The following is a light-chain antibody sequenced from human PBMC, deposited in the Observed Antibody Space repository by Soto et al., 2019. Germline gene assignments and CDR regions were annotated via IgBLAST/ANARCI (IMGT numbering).Light chain of an antibody. CDR1: SSNIGRNS. CDR2: SNN. CDR3: AVGDGSWV. V-gene: IGLV1-47*02. J-gene: IGLJ3*02. Sequence: QSVLTQPPSASGTPGQRVTMSCSGSSSNIGRNSVYWYQQLSGMAPKLLIYSNNQRPSGVPDRFSGSKSGTSASLAISGLRSEDEADYYCAVGDGSWVFGGGTKVTVL.